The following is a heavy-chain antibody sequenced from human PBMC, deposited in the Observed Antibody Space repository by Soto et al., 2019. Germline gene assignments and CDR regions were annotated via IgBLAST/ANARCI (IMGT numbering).Heavy chain of an antibody. CDR2: ISAYNGNT. CDR3: ARDPREGLVVVPAAIGFDP. Sequence: GASVKVSCKASGYTFTSYGISWVRQAPGQGLEWMGWISAYNGNTNYAQKLQGRVTMTTDTSTSTAYMELRSLRSDDTAVYYCARDPREGLVVVPAAIGFDPWGQGTLVTVSS. CDR1: GYTFTSYG. V-gene: IGHV1-18*01. D-gene: IGHD2-2*01. J-gene: IGHJ5*02.